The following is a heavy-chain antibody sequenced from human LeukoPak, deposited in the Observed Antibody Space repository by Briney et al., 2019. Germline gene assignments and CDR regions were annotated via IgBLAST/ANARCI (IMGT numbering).Heavy chain of an antibody. D-gene: IGHD1-14*01. CDR3: ARDSEGGPTPFDI. V-gene: IGHV4-59*01. CDR1: GGSISSYY. J-gene: IGHJ3*02. CDR2: IYYSGST. Sequence: SETLSLTCTVSGGSISSYYWSRIRQPPGKGLEWIGYIYYSGSTNYNPSLKSRVTISVDTSKNQFSLKLSSVTAADTAVYYCARDSEGGPTPFDIWGQGTMVTVSS.